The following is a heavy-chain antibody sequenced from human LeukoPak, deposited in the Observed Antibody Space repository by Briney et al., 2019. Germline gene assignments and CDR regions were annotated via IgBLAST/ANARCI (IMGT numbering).Heavy chain of an antibody. Sequence: SETLSLTCTVSGDSISSYSWNWIRQPPGKGLEWIGYIYYSGSTNYNPSLKSRVTISVDTSKNQFSLKLSSVTAADTAVYYCASLWNTAMAPAYWGQGTLVTVSS. J-gene: IGHJ4*02. V-gene: IGHV4-59*01. CDR2: IYYSGST. CDR1: GDSISSYS. D-gene: IGHD5-18*01. CDR3: ASLWNTAMAPAY.